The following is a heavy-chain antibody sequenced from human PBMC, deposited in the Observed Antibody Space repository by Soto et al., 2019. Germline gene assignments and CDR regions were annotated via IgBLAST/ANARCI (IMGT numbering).Heavy chain of an antibody. CDR2: ISYDGTIT. V-gene: IGHV3-30-3*01. Sequence: GGSLRLSCAASGFTISNYGMHWVRQAPGKGLEWVAVISYDGTITYYADSVKGRFTISRDNSKNTLYLQMNSLRTEDTAVYYCATTRVGPCSSSICFSGIFDGMDVWGQGTTVTISS. J-gene: IGHJ6*02. CDR3: ATTRVGPCSSSICFSGIFDGMDV. CDR1: GFTISNYG. D-gene: IGHD2-2*01.